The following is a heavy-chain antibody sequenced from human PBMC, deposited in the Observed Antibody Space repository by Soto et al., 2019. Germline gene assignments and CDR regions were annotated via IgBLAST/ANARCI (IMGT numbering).Heavy chain of an antibody. V-gene: IGHV3-33*01. CDR2: IWYDGSNK. J-gene: IGHJ3*02. CDR1: GFTFSSYG. CDR3: ARDPRADYYYDSSGSPDDAFDI. D-gene: IGHD3-22*01. Sequence: SLRLSCAASGFTFSSYGMHWVRQAPGKGLEWVAVIWYDGSNKYYADSVKGRFTISRDNSKNTLYLQMNSLRAEDTAVYYCARDPRADYYYDSSGSPDDAFDIWGQGTMVTVSS.